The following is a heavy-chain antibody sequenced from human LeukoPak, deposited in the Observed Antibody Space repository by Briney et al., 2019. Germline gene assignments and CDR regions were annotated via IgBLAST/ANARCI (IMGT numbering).Heavy chain of an antibody. CDR1: GFTFSSYG. V-gene: IGHV3-30*18. Sequence: PGRSLTLSCVASGFTFSSYGMHWVRLAPAKGLEWVAVISYDGSNKYYADSVKGRFTISRDNSKNTLYLQMNSLRAEDTAVYYCAKVKVGATSFHLYFDYWGQGTLVTVSS. D-gene: IGHD1-26*01. J-gene: IGHJ4*02. CDR3: AKVKVGATSFHLYFDY. CDR2: ISYDGSNK.